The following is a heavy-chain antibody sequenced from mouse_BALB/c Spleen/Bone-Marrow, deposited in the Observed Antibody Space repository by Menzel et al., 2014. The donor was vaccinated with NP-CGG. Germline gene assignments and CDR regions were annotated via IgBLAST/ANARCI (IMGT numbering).Heavy chain of an antibody. Sequence: QVQQSGPELVKPGASLKMPCKASGYTFTSYVMHWVKQKPGQGLEWIGYINPYNDGTKYNEKFKSKATLTSVKSSSTAYMELLSLTSEDSAVYYCARSGYGRFAMEYWSQGTSDSVSA. CDR2: INPYNDGT. V-gene: IGHV1-14*01. D-gene: IGHD2-2*01. J-gene: IGHJ4*01. CDR1: GYTFTSYV. CDR3: ARSGYGRFAMEY.